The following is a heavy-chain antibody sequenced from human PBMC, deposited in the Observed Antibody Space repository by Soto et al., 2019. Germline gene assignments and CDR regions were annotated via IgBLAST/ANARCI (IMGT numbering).Heavy chain of an antibody. D-gene: IGHD3-10*01. Sequence: ASAKVSCKDSCYTFTSYGISLLRHSPGQGLEWMGWISAYNGNTNYAQKLQGRVTITTDTSTSTAYMELRSLRSDDTAVYYCAREGSGNWFAFDIWGQGTMVTVSS. CDR3: AREGSGNWFAFDI. CDR1: CYTFTSYG. J-gene: IGHJ3*02. V-gene: IGHV1-18*01. CDR2: ISAYNGNT.